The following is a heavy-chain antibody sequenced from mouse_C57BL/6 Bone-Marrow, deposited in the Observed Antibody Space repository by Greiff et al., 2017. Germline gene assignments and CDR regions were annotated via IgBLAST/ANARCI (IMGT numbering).Heavy chain of an antibody. J-gene: IGHJ3*01. D-gene: IGHD2-1*01. Sequence: VKLMESGPGLVQPSQSLSITCTVSGFSLTSYGVHWVRQSPGKGLAWLGVIWSGGSTDYNAAFISRLSISKDNSKSQVFFKMNSLQADDTAIYYCATYGNYAWFAYWGQGTLVTVSA. CDR2: IWSGGST. CDR1: GFSLTSYG. CDR3: ATYGNYAWFAY. V-gene: IGHV2-2*01.